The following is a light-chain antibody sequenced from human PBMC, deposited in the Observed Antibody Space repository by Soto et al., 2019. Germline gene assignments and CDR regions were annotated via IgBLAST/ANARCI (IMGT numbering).Light chain of an antibody. Sequence: DSVMTQSPASPAVSLGERATTNCKSSQSALYSSNNKNYLTWYEQRPGQPPTLPIYWASTRESGVPYRFSGSGSGTDFTLTITSLQAEDLAVYYCQQYESTPPTFGQGTKLEIK. CDR2: WAS. J-gene: IGKJ2*01. CDR3: QQYESTPPT. V-gene: IGKV4-1*01. CDR1: QSALYSSNNKNY.